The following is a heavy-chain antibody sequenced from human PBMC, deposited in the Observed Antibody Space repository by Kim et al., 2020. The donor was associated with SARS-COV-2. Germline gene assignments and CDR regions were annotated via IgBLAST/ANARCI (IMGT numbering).Heavy chain of an antibody. CDR2: EG. D-gene: IGHD6-19*01. V-gene: IGHV3-7*01. CDR3: ARGSGWLSDA. J-gene: IGHJ5*02. Sequence: EGHYVDSVNGRFTSSRDNDRNSLYLQMNSLRVEDTALYFCARGSGWLSDAWGQGTLVTVSS.